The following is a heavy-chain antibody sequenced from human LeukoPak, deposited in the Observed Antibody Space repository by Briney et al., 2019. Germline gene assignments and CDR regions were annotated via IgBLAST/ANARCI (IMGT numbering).Heavy chain of an antibody. J-gene: IGHJ4*02. V-gene: IGHV4-59*12. D-gene: IGHD5-18*01. Sequence: SETLSLTCTVSGGSISSFYWSWIRQPPGKGLEYIGYISYSETTSYNPSLKSRVTISVDTSKNQFSLNLRSVTAADTAVYYCARGRYSFAYWGQGTLVTVSS. CDR2: ISYSETT. CDR3: ARGRYSFAY. CDR1: GGSISSFY.